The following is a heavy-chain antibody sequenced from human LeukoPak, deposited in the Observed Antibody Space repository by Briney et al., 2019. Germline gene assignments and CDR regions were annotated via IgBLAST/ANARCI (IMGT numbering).Heavy chain of an antibody. CDR3: ASSESTAQWLDHILIDY. CDR2: ISSSSSYI. Sequence: GRSLRLSCAASGFTFSSYSMNWVRQAPGKGLEWVSSISSSSSYIYYADSVKGRFTISRDNAKNSLYLQMNSLRAEDTAVYYCASSESTAQWLDHILIDYWGQGTLVTVSS. V-gene: IGHV3-21*01. J-gene: IGHJ4*02. D-gene: IGHD6-19*01. CDR1: GFTFSSYS.